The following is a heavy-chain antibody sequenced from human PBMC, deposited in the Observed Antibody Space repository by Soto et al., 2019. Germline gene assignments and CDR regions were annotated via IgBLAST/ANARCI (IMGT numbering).Heavy chain of an antibody. D-gene: IGHD2-2*01. CDR2: IIPILGIA. Sequence: SVKVSCKASGGTFSSYTISWVRQAPGQGLEWMGRIIPILGIANYAQKFQGRVTITADKSTSTAYMELSSLRSEDTAVYYCARGGYCSSTICYLSGYDFVFDYWG. J-gene: IGHJ4*01. CDR3: ARGGYCSSTICYLSGYDFVFDY. CDR1: GGTFSSYT. V-gene: IGHV1-69*02.